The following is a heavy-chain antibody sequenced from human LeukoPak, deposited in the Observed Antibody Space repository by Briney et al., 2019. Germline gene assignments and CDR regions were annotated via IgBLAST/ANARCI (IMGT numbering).Heavy chain of an antibody. V-gene: IGHV4-30-2*01. CDR1: GGSISSGGYS. CDR3: ARGSYSGYDFSFDY. Sequence: SETLSLTCAVSGGSISSGGYSWSWIRQPPGKGLEWIGYIYHSGSTYYNPSLKSRVTISMDRSKNQFSLKLSSVTAADTAVHYCARGSYSGYDFSFDYWGQGTLVTVSS. J-gene: IGHJ4*02. CDR2: IYHSGST. D-gene: IGHD5-12*01.